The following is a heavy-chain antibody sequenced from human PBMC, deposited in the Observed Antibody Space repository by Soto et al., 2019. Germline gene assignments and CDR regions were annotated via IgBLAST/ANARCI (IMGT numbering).Heavy chain of an antibody. Sequence: QPGGSLRLSCAASGFTFSSYWMSWVRQAPGKGLEWVANIKQDGSEKYYVDSVKGRFTISRDNAKNSLYLQMNSLRAEDTAVYYCARTGQTSYYYYYGMDVWGQGTTVTVSS. CDR1: GFTFSSYW. CDR3: ARTGQTSYYYYYGMDV. D-gene: IGHD1-1*01. J-gene: IGHJ6*02. V-gene: IGHV3-7*01. CDR2: IKQDGSEK.